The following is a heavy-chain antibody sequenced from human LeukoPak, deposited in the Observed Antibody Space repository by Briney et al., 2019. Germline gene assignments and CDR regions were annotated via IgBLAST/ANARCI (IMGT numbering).Heavy chain of an antibody. CDR2: ISGSGGST. CDR3: AKRGVVIRVILVGFHKEAYYFDS. D-gene: IGHD3-22*01. CDR1: GFTLSNYG. J-gene: IGHJ4*02. Sequence: GVSLRLSCAVSGFTLSNYGMSWVRQAPGKGLEWVAGISGSGGSTNYADSVKGRFTISRDNPRNTLYLQMNSLRAEDTAVYFCAKRGVVIRVILVGFHKEAYYFDSWGQGALVTVSS. V-gene: IGHV3-23*01.